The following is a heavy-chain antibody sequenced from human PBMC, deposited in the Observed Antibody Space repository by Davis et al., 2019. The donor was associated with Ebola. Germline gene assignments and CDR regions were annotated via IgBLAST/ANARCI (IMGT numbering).Heavy chain of an antibody. V-gene: IGHV3-21*01. J-gene: IGHJ6*03. CDR1: GFTFSSYS. Sequence: PGGSLRLSCAASGFTFSSYSMNWVRQAPGKGLEWVSSISSSSSYIYYADSVKGRFTISRDNAKNSLYLQMNSLRAEDTAVYYCASLKDETVGSVLYYYYMDVWGKGTTVTVSS. CDR2: ISSSSSYI. CDR3: ASLKDETVGSVLYYYYMDV. D-gene: IGHD1-26*01.